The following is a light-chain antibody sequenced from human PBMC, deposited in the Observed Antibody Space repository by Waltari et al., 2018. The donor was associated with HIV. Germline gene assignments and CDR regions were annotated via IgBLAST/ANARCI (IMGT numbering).Light chain of an antibody. CDR2: GAS. CDR1: QSISTD. Sequence: MTQSPATLSVSPGESATLSCRASQSISTDLAWFQQKPGQAPRLLIYGASSRATGIPARFSGGGSGIDFTLTISGLQSEDFAVYYCQQYSHWPRTFGQGTTVDIK. V-gene: IGKV3-15*01. CDR3: QQYSHWPRT. J-gene: IGKJ1*01.